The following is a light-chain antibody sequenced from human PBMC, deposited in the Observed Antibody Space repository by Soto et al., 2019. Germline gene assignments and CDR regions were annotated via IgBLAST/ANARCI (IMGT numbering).Light chain of an antibody. CDR1: RREVGGYNY. CDR2: EVS. J-gene: IGLJ1*01. V-gene: IGLV2-14*01. Sequence: QSALTQPASVSGSPGKSTTISGTGTRREVGGYNYVSWYQQHPGKAPKLMIYEVSNRPSGVSNRFSGSKSGNTASLTISGLQAEDEADYYCSSYTSSSIDYVFGTGTKVTVL. CDR3: SSYTSSSIDYV.